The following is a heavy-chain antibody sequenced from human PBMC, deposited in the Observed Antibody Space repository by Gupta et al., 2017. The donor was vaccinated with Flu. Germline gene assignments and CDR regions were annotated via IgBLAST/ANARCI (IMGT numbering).Heavy chain of an antibody. CDR2: IWYDGSNK. CDR3: ARDLVDIVATITYYYYGMDV. J-gene: IGHJ6*02. D-gene: IGHD5-12*01. Sequence: QVQLVESGGGVVQPGRSPRLSCAASGFTFSSYGMHWVRQAPGKGLEWVAVIWYDGSNKYYADSVKGRFTISRDNSKNTLYLQMNSLRAEDTAVYYCARDLVDIVATITYYYYGMDVWGQGTTVTVSS. V-gene: IGHV3-33*01. CDR1: GFTFSSYG.